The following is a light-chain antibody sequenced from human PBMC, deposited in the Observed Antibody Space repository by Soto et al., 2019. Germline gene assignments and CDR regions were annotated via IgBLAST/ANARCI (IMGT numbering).Light chain of an antibody. J-gene: IGKJ1*01. CDR1: QSVSSQ. CDR2: GP. Sequence: EIVLTQSPGTLSLSPGERATLSCRASQSVSSQLAWYQQKPGQAPRLLIYGPIRATGIPDRFSGSGSGTDFTLTISRLEPEDFAVYYCQHYGSSPRTFGQGTKVDIK. V-gene: IGKV3-20*01. CDR3: QHYGSSPRT.